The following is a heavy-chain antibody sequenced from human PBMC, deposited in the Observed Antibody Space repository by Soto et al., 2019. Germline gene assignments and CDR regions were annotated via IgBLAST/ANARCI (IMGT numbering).Heavy chain of an antibody. CDR3: ARSEESSARGAAGISY. V-gene: IGHV5-51*07. J-gene: IGHJ4*02. CDR2: IYPGDSDT. Sequence: GRGCIYISYVVVSVHQKTGKGLEWMGIIYPGDSDTRYSPSFQGQVTISADKSISTAYLQWSSLKASDTAMYFCARSEESSARGAAGISYWGQGTLVTVSS. CDR1: GCIYISYV. D-gene: IGHD6-13*01.